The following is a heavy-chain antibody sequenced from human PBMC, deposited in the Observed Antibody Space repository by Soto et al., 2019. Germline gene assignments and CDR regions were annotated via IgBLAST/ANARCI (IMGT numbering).Heavy chain of an antibody. J-gene: IGHJ4*02. CDR2: IIPIFGTA. D-gene: IGHD2-15*01. V-gene: IGHV1-69*13. Sequence: GTSVKLSCEACGGSFRSYAISWVRQAPRQGLEWMGGIIPIFGTANYAQKFQGRVTITADESTSTAYMELSSLRSEDTAVYYCARESRYCSGGSCYFLPGIDYWGQGTLVTVSS. CDR1: GGSFRSYA. CDR3: ARESRYCSGGSCYFLPGIDY.